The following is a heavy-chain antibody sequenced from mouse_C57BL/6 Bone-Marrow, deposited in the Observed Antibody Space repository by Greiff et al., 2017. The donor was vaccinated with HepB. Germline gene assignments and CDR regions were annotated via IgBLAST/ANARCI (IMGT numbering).Heavy chain of an antibody. CDR1: GYTFTSYW. CDR3: ARPHYYGSSYYFDY. V-gene: IGHV1-61*01. CDR2: IYPSDSET. Sequence: VQLQQPGAELVRPGSSVKLSCKASGYTFTSYWMDWVKQRPGQGLEWIGNIYPSDSETHYNQKFKDKATLTVDKSSSTAYMQLSSLTSEDSAVYYCARPHYYGSSYYFDYWGQGTTLTVSS. J-gene: IGHJ2*01. D-gene: IGHD1-1*01.